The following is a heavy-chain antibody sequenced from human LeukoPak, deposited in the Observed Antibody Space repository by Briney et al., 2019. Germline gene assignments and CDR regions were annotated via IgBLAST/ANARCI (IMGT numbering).Heavy chain of an antibody. CDR3: ARDGHGGLIDAFDV. J-gene: IGHJ3*01. CDR1: TFTFNRYS. CDR2: TRQVGWSA. D-gene: IGHD3-16*02. V-gene: IGHV3-30*02. Sequence: GGSLRLSCATSTFTFNRYSMHWVRRPPGKGLEWVAFTRQVGWSAEYTESVKGRFTVSRDTSKNTMYLQMHSLRVEDTAVYYCARDGHGGLIDAFDVWGQGTMVTVSS.